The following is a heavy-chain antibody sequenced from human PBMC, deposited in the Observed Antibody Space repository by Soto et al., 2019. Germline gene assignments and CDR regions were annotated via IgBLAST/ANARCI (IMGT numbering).Heavy chain of an antibody. CDR3: GKSSGTIGGLIVEYFQH. CDR1: GFTFSGYA. V-gene: IGHV3-23*01. J-gene: IGHJ1*01. CDR2: ISGSGVST. D-gene: IGHD3-16*02. Sequence: EVQLLESGGGLVQPGGSLRLSCAASGFTFSGYAMSWVRQAPGKGLEWVSAISGSGVSTYSLDSVKGRFTISRDNSNSALYLQMNSLRAADTALDYWGKSSGTIGGLIVEYFQHWGQGTLVTVSS.